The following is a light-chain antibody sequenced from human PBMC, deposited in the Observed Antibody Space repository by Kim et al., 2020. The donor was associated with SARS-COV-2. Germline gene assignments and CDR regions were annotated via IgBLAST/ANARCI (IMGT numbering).Light chain of an antibody. CDR1: QSVSTS. V-gene: IGKV3-11*01. J-gene: IGKJ4*01. Sequence: PGDSATLSCRASQSVSTSLAWYQQKPGQAPRLLIYDASNRATGIPARFSGSGSGTDFTLTISSLEPEDFAVYYCQQRSNWPKLTFGGGTKVDIK. CDR2: DAS. CDR3: QQRSNWPKLT.